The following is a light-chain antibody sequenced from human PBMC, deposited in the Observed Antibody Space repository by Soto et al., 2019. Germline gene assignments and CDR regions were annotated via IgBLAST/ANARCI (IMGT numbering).Light chain of an antibody. J-gene: IGKJ2*01. CDR2: KAS. Sequence: DIQMTQSPSTLSASVGDRGTITCRASQSISSWVAWYQQKPGKAPKLLIYKASSLESGVPSRFSGSGSGTEFTLTISSLQPDDFATYYCQQYNSYPMYTFGQGTKLEIK. CDR3: QQYNSYPMYT. V-gene: IGKV1-5*03. CDR1: QSISSW.